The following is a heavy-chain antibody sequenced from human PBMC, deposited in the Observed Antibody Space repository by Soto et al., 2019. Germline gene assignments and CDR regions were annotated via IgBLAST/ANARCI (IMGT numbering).Heavy chain of an antibody. CDR1: GGSISSYY. CDR2: IYYSGST. J-gene: IGHJ4*02. Sequence: PSETLSLTCTVSGGSISSYYWSWIRQPPGKGLEWIGYIYYSGSTYYNPSFQGQVTISADKSISTAYLQWSSLKPSDSAMYYCASYHFDNIGYQADYWGPGTLVTVSS. CDR3: ASYHFDNIGYQADY. V-gene: IGHV4-59*12. D-gene: IGHD3-22*01.